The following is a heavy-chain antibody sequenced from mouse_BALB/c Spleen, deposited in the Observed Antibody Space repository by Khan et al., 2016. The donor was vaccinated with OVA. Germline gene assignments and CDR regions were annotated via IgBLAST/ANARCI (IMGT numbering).Heavy chain of an antibody. CDR1: GFSLTSYG. D-gene: IGHD2-4*01. CDR3: ARNYDYDEGLSY. CDR2: IWSGGST. V-gene: IGHV2-2*02. Sequence: QVQLKQSGPGLVQPSQSLSITCTVSGFSLTSYGVHWVRQSPGKGLEWLGVIWSGGSTDYNAAFISRLSICKDNSKSQVFFKLNNLQANDTAIYYCARNYDYDEGLSYWGQGTLVTVSA. J-gene: IGHJ3*01.